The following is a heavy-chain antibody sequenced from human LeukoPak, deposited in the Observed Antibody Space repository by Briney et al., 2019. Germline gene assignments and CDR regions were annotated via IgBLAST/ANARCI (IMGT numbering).Heavy chain of an antibody. V-gene: IGHV1-69*06. CDR1: GGTFSSYA. D-gene: IGHD3-22*01. J-gene: IGHJ3*02. CDR3: AGPWNTYYYVSSGYYLSEAFDI. Sequence: SVKVSCKASGGTFSSYAISWVRQAPGQGLEWMGGIIPIFGTANYAQKFQGRVTITADKSTSTAYMELSSLRSEDTAVYYCAGPWNTYYYVSSGYYLSEAFDIWGQGTMVTVSS. CDR2: IIPIFGTA.